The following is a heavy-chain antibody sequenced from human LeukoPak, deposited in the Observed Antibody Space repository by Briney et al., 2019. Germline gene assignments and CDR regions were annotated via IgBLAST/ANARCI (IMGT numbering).Heavy chain of an antibody. J-gene: IGHJ4*02. V-gene: IGHV3-23*01. CDR3: AKPGSITMIVVVITDFDY. D-gene: IGHD3-22*01. CDR1: GFTSSSYA. Sequence: PGGSLRLSCAASGFTSSSYAMSWVRQAPGKGLEWVSAISGSGGSTYYADYVKGRFTISRDNSKNTLYLQMNSLRAEDTAVSYCAKPGSITMIVVVITDFDYWGQGTLVTVSS. CDR2: ISGSGGST.